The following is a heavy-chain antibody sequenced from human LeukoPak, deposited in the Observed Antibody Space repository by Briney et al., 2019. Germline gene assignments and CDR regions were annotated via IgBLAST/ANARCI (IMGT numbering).Heavy chain of an antibody. CDR1: GFTFSSYG. CDR3: VMTTANYYYYGMDV. Sequence: GSLRLSCAASGFTFSSYGMHWVRQAPGKGLEWVAVIWYDGSNKYYADSVKGRFTISRDNSKNTLYLQMNSLRAEGTAVYYCVMTTANYYYYGMDVWGQGTTVTVSS. J-gene: IGHJ6*02. CDR2: IWYDGSNK. V-gene: IGHV3-33*01. D-gene: IGHD4-17*01.